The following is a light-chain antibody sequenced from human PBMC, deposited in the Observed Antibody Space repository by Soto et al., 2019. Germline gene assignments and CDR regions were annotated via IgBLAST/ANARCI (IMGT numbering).Light chain of an antibody. V-gene: IGLV1-44*01. CDR1: TSNIGSNT. Sequence: QSVLSQPPSASGTPGQRITISCSGSTSNIGSNTVNWYQQLPGSAPKLLIYTNNQRPSGVPDRFSASKSGTSASLAITGLQSEDEADYYCQVWDSSRDHVVFGGGTKVTVL. CDR2: TNN. J-gene: IGLJ2*01. CDR3: QVWDSSRDHVV.